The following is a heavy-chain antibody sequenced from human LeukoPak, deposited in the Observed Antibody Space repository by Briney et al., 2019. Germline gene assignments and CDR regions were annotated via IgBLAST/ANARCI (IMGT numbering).Heavy chain of an antibody. CDR2: IYSGNT. CDR3: ARPITFGEVRLPWIF. J-gene: IGHJ4*02. V-gene: IGHV4-39*01. D-gene: IGHD3-16*01. CDR1: GYSISSTNYY. Sequence: SETLSLTCTVSGYSISSTNYYWGWIRQPPGKGLEWIGSIYSGNTYYNPSLKSRVTISVDTSKNQLSPKLTSVTAADTAVYYCARPITFGEVRLPWIFWGPGTLVTVSS.